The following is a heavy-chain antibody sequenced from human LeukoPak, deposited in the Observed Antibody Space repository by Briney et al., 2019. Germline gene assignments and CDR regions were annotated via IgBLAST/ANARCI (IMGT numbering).Heavy chain of an antibody. CDR1: GGTFSSYA. D-gene: IGHD2-2*01. CDR3: ASWDCSSTSCYRYRSIADYYYGMDV. V-gene: IGHV1-69*01. Sequence: AASVKVSCKASGGTFSSYAISWVRQAPGQGLEWMGGIIPIFGTANYAQKFQGRVTITPDESTSTAYMELSSLRSEDTAVYYCASWDCSSTSCYRYRSIADYYYGMDVWGKGTTVTVSS. J-gene: IGHJ6*04. CDR2: IIPIFGTA.